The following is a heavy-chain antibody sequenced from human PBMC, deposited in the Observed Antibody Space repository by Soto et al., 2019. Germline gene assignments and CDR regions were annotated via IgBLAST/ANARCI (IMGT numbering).Heavy chain of an antibody. V-gene: IGHV3-30-3*01. Sequence: GGSLRLSCAASGFTFSSYAMHWVRQAPGKGLEWVAVISYDGSNKYYADSVKGRFTISRDNSKNTLYLQMNSLRAEDTAVYYCARSKEWLSNFDYWGQGTLVTVSS. CDR1: GFTFSSYA. J-gene: IGHJ4*02. CDR2: ISYDGSNK. D-gene: IGHD3-3*01. CDR3: ARSKEWLSNFDY.